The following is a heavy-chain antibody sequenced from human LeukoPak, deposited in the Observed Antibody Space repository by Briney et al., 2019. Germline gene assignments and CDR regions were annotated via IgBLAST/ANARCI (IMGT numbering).Heavy chain of an antibody. D-gene: IGHD1-26*01. Sequence: PGRSLRLSCVASGFTFSSYAMHWVRQAPGKGLEWLAVISYDGSYKYYADSVKGRFTISRDNSENTLYLQMNSLRVEDTAVYYCARAPSVGATTLDYWGQGTLVTVPS. CDR3: ARAPSVGATTLDY. J-gene: IGHJ4*02. V-gene: IGHV3-30*04. CDR1: GFTFSSYA. CDR2: ISYDGSYK.